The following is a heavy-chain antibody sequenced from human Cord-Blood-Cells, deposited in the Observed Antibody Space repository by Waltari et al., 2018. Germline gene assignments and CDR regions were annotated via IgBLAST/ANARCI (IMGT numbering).Heavy chain of an antibody. Sequence: QVQLVQSGAEVKKPGSSVKVSCKASGGIFSSHAISWVRQAPGQGLEWMGGIIPICGTANYAQKFQGRVTITADESTSTAYMELSSLRSEDTAVYYCASMGYYDSSGYFDYWGQGTLVTVSS. V-gene: IGHV1-69*01. D-gene: IGHD3-22*01. J-gene: IGHJ4*02. CDR2: IIPICGTA. CDR1: GGIFSSHA. CDR3: ASMGYYDSSGYFDY.